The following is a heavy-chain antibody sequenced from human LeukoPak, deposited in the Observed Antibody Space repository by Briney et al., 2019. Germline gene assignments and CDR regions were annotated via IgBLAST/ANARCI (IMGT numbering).Heavy chain of an antibody. Sequence: SETLSLTCAVYGGSFSGYYWSWIRQPPGKGLEWIGEINHSGGTNYNPSLKNRVTISVDTSKNHFSLKLNSVTATDTAVYCARQGRSNWFWNYWGQGTLVTVSS. D-gene: IGHD6-13*01. J-gene: IGHJ4*02. CDR3: ARQGRSNWFWNY. CDR1: GGSFSGYY. V-gene: IGHV4-34*01. CDR2: INHSGGT.